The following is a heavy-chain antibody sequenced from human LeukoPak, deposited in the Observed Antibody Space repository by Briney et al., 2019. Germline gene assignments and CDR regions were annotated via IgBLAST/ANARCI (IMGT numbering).Heavy chain of an antibody. J-gene: IGHJ4*02. CDR1: EFTFSTYA. D-gene: IGHD3-10*01. CDR3: TSWADSGNYYRGDDY. V-gene: IGHV3-30*04. CDR2: MHHDGSNK. Sequence: GGSLRLSCAASEFTFSTYAMHWVRQAPGKGLDWVAFMHHDGSNKYYADSVRGRFTISRDDSKNTAYLQMNSLKTEDTAVYHCTSWADSGNYYRGDDYWGQGTLVTVSS.